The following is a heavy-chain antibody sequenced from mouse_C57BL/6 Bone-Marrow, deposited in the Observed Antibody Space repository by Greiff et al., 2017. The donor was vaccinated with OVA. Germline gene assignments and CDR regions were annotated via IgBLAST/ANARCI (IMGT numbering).Heavy chain of an antibody. Sequence: VQLQQSGAELVRPGASVKLSCTASGFNIKDDYMHWVKQRPEQGLEWIGWIDPENGDTEYASKFQGKATITADPSSNTAYLQLSSLTSEDTAVYYCTTRVYYDYDGGYYFDYWGQGTTLTVSS. CDR1: GFNIKDDY. D-gene: IGHD2-4*01. V-gene: IGHV14-4*01. CDR3: TTRVYYDYDGGYYFDY. CDR2: IDPENGDT. J-gene: IGHJ2*01.